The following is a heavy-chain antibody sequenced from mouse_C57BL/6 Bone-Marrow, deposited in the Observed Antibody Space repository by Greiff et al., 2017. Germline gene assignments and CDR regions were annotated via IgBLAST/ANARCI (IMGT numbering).Heavy chain of an antibody. J-gene: IGHJ3*01. CDR3: AMGNWPLFAD. Sequence: QVQLQQPGAELVRPGSSVKLSCKASGYTFTSYWMDWVKPRPGQGLEWIGNIYPSDSETHYNQKFKDKATLTVDKSSSTAYMQLSSLTSEDSAVYYCAMGNWPLFADWGQGTLVTVSA. CDR1: GYTFTSYW. CDR2: IYPSDSET. D-gene: IGHD4-1*01. V-gene: IGHV1-61*01.